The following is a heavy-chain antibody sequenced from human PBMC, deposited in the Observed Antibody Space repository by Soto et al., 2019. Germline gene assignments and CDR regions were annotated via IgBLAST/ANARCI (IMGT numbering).Heavy chain of an antibody. V-gene: IGHV3-33*01. CDR2: IWYDGSNK. Sequence: QPGGSLSLSCAASGFTFSSYGMHWVRQAPGKGLEWVAVIWYDGSNKYYADSVKGRFTISRDNSKNTLYLQMNSLRAEDTAVYYCARDRLRATYYYYGMDVWGQGTTVTVSS. CDR3: ARDRLRATYYYYGMDV. J-gene: IGHJ6*02. D-gene: IGHD5-12*01. CDR1: GFTFSSYG.